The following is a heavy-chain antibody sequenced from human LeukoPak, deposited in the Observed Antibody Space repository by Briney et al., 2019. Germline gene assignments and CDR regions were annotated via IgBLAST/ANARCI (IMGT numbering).Heavy chain of an antibody. D-gene: IGHD2-15*01. CDR1: GFTFSSHA. V-gene: IGHV3-23*01. CDR3: AKRYCGGAACYSMD. Sequence: GGSLRLSCAASGFTFSSHAMTWVRQTPGKGLEWVSTITANGGSTYYADSVKGRFTISRDNPKNTLYLQMNGLRAEDTAIYYCAKRYCGGAACYSMDWGQGTLATASS. J-gene: IGHJ4*02. CDR2: ITANGGST.